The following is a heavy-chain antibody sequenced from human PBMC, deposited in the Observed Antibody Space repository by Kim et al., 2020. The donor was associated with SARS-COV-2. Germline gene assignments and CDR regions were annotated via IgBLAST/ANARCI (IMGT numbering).Heavy chain of an antibody. Sequence: GSLRLSCVASGFTFDESAMNWVRQVPGRGLEWVSVISWDGGSIYYGGSVKGRFTVTRDNSKNSLHLQMNSLRAEDSGLYYCAKEHRGGMDVWGQGTTVTVSS. CDR2: ISWDGGSI. V-gene: IGHV3-43D*03. CDR3: AKEHRGGMDV. CDR1: GFTFDESA. J-gene: IGHJ6*02.